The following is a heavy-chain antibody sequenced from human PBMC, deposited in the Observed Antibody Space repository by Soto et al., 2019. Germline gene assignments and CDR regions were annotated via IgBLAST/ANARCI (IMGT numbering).Heavy chain of an antibody. Sequence: GTLSLSCTVSGGSISSSSYYWGWIRQPPGKGLEWIGSIYYSGSTYYNPSLKSRVTISVDTSKNQFSLKLSSVTAADTAVYYCARGYCSGGSCYRYWGQGSQVTVSS. D-gene: IGHD2-15*01. CDR2: IYYSGST. CDR3: ARGYCSGGSCYRY. J-gene: IGHJ4*02. CDR1: GGSISSSSYY. V-gene: IGHV4-39*01.